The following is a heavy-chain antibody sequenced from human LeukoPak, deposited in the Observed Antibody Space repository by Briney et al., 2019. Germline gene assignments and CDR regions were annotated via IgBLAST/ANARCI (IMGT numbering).Heavy chain of an antibody. V-gene: IGHV4-59*01. CDR1: GGSISSYY. Sequence: SETLSLTCTVSGGSISSYYWSWIRQPPGKGLEWIGYNYYSGSTNYNPSLKSRVTISVDTSKNQFSLKLSSVTAADTAVYYCARGDGYNYDYWGQGTLVTVSS. CDR3: ARGDGYNYDY. CDR2: NYYSGST. D-gene: IGHD5-24*01. J-gene: IGHJ4*02.